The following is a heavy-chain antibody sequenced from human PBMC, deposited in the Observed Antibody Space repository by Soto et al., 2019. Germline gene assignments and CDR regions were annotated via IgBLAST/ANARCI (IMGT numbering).Heavy chain of an antibody. D-gene: IGHD6-25*01. Sequence: PGGSLRLSCAASGFTFSSYWMHWVRQAPGKGPIWVSHINTDGSITTYADSVRGRFTISRDNAKNILNLQMNSLRAEDTAVYYCARPSGGFDDWGPGIVVTVSS. CDR2: INTDGSIT. CDR1: GFTFSSYW. J-gene: IGHJ4*02. V-gene: IGHV3-74*01. CDR3: ARPSGGFDD.